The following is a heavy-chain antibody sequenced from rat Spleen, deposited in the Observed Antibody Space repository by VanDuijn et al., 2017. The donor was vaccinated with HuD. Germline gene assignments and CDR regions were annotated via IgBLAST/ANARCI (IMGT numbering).Heavy chain of an antibody. CDR2: ITNTGGST. CDR3: TAHGNRISRFAY. Sequence: EVQLVESGGGLVQPGRSLKLSCAASGFTFSDYYMAWVRQAPTKGLEWVASITNTGGSTYYPESVKGRFTISRDNAKSTLYLQMNSLRSEDTATYYCTAHGNRISRFAYWGQGTLVTVSS. CDR1: GFTFSDYY. J-gene: IGHJ3*01. V-gene: IGHV5-20*01. D-gene: IGHD2-7*01.